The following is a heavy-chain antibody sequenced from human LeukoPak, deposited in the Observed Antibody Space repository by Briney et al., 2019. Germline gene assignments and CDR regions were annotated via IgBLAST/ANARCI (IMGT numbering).Heavy chain of an antibody. CDR2: IWYDGSNQ. D-gene: IGHD3-9*01. CDR1: GFSFSTFA. V-gene: IGHV3-33*08. J-gene: IGHJ4*02. Sequence: GGSLRLSCAASGFSFSTFAMHWVRQAPGKGLERVAVIWYDGSNQYYADSVKGRFTISRDNSKNMVFLQMNSLRDDDTAVYYCARDTTARYLDYWGQGALVIVSS. CDR3: ARDTTARYLDY.